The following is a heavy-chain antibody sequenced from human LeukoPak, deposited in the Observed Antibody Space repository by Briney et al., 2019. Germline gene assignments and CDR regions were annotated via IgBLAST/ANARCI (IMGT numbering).Heavy chain of an antibody. J-gene: IGHJ5*02. Sequence: ASVQVSCKASGYTFTSYAMHWVRQAPGQRLEWMGWINAGNGNTKYSQKFQGRVTITRDTSASTAYMELSSLRSEDTAVYYCARDRFTGWFDPWGQGTLVTVSS. CDR3: ARDRFTGWFDP. V-gene: IGHV1-3*01. CDR2: INAGNGNT. CDR1: GYTFTSYA. D-gene: IGHD4-11*01.